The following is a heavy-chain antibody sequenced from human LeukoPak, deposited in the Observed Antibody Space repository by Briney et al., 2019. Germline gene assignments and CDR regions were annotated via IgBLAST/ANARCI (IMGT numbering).Heavy chain of an antibody. D-gene: IGHD6-13*01. J-gene: IGHJ3*02. V-gene: IGHV3-7*01. CDR3: ARDHRYSSSWPDAFDI. CDR1: GFTFTGYW. CDR2: IKEDGSEK. Sequence: GGSLRLSCASPGFTFTGYWMSWFRQAPGKGLEWVANIKEDGSEKYYVDSVKGRFTISRDNAKNSLYLQMNSLRAEDTAVYYCARDHRYSSSWPDAFDIWGQGTMVTVSS.